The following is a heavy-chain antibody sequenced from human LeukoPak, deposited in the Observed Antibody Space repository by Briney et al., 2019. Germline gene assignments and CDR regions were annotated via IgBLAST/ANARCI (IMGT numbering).Heavy chain of an antibody. V-gene: IGHV4-39*01. CDR1: GGSISSSSYY. CDR2: IYYSGST. CDR3: ARADYCSGGSCYAD. Sequence: PSETLSLTCTVSGGSISSSSYYWGWIRQPPGKGLEWIGSIYYSGSTYYNPSLKSRVTISVDTSKNQFSLKLSSVTAADTAVYYCARADYCSGGSCYADWGQGTLVTVSS. J-gene: IGHJ4*02. D-gene: IGHD2-15*01.